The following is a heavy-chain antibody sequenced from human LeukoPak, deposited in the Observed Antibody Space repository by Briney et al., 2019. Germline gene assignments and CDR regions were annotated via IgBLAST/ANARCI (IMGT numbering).Heavy chain of an antibody. CDR1: GGSSSSYY. CDR3: ARGAPRYCSGGSCARSFDP. J-gene: IGHJ5*02. CDR2: IYYSGST. Sequence: SETLSLTCTVSGGSSSSYYWSWIRQPPGKGLEWIGYIYYSGSTNYNPSLKSRVTISVDTSKNQFSLKLSSVTAADTAVYYCARGAPRYCSGGSCARSFDPWGQGTLVTVSS. V-gene: IGHV4-59*01. D-gene: IGHD2-15*01.